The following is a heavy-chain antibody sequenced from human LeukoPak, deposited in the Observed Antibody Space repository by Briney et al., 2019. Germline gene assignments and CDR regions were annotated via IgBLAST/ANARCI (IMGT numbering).Heavy chain of an antibody. D-gene: IGHD2-2*01. Sequence: SETLSLTCAVYGGSFSGYYWSWIRQPPGKGLEWIGTVSYSGTTYYSPSLKSRVTISVDTSKNQFSLRLTSVTAADTALYYCAKLTCSSTFCPLDYWGQGTLVTVSS. CDR1: GGSFSGYY. J-gene: IGHJ4*02. CDR3: AKLTCSSTFCPLDY. V-gene: IGHV4-34*01. CDR2: VSYSGTT.